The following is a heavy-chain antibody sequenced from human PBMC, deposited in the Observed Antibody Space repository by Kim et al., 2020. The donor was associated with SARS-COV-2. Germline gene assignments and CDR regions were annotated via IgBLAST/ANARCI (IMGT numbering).Heavy chain of an antibody. CDR3: ARATRSKGKRATRYGYFDY. CDR2: IIPIFGTA. CDR1: GGTFSSYA. D-gene: IGHD1-26*01. J-gene: IGHJ4*02. Sequence: SVKVSCKASGGTFSSYAISWVRQAPGQGLEWMGGIIPIFGTANYAQKFQGRVTITADESTSTAYMELSSLRSEDTAVYYCARATRSKGKRATRYGYFDYWGQGTLVTVSS. V-gene: IGHV1-69*13.